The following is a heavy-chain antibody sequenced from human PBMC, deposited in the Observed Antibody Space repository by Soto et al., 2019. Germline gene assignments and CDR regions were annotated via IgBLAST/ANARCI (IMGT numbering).Heavy chain of an antibody. J-gene: IGHJ4*02. CDR1: GYDINSYS. CDR3: TSSASPDAY. CDR2: INIGSTSV. Sequence: EVQLVESGGGLVQPGGYLRLSCVASGYDINSYSMNRVRQAPGKGLEWMSYINIGSTSVFYADSVKGRFTISRDNTKNSLYMQMNRLRAEDTAVYYCTSSASPDAYWGQGTLVTVSS. D-gene: IGHD1-26*01. V-gene: IGHV3-48*01.